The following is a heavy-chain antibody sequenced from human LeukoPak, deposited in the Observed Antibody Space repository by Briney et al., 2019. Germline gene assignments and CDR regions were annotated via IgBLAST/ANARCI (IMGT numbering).Heavy chain of an antibody. D-gene: IGHD5-12*01. Sequence: SETLSLTCTVSGGSISSSSYYWGWIRQPPGKGLEWIGRIYTSGSTNYNPSLKSRVTMSVDTSKNQFSLKLSSVTAADTAVYYCARDRPNYSGYDYYYYYMDVWGKGTTVTISS. CDR2: IYTSGST. J-gene: IGHJ6*03. V-gene: IGHV4-39*07. CDR3: ARDRPNYSGYDYYYYYMDV. CDR1: GGSISSSSYY.